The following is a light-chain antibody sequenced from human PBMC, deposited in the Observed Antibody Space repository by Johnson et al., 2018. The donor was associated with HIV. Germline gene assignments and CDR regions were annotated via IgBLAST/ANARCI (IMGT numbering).Light chain of an antibody. CDR1: SSSIGSNY. J-gene: IGLJ1*01. Sequence: QSVLTQPPSVSAAPGQKVSISCSGNSSSIGSNYVSWYQQLPGTAPKLLIYDNNKRPSGIPDRFSGSKSGATATLGITGLQPGDEADYYCGIWDASLSPLYVFGTGTTITVL. CDR2: DNN. V-gene: IGLV1-51*01. CDR3: GIWDASLSPLYV.